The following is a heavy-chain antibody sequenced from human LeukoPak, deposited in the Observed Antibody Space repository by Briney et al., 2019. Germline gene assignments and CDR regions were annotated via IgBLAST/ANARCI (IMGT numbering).Heavy chain of an antibody. Sequence: NPGGSLRLSCAASESTLSSYAMNWVRQAPGKGLEWVSSISSSSSYIFYADSVKGRFTVSRDNAKNSLYLQMNSLRAEDTALYYCARVALSMGENGFDIWGQGTMVTVSS. CDR1: ESTLSSYA. D-gene: IGHD2/OR15-2a*01. J-gene: IGHJ3*02. CDR2: ISSSSSYI. V-gene: IGHV3-21*01. CDR3: ARVALSMGENGFDI.